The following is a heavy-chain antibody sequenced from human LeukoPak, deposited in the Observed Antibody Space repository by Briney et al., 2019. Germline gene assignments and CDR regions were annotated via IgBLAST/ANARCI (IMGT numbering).Heavy chain of an antibody. CDR2: INPNSGGA. D-gene: IGHD5-12*01. CDR1: GYTFTDYS. Sequence: GASVKVSCKASGYTFTDYSMHWVRQAPGQGLEWMGWINPNSGGASYAQKFQGRVTMTSDTSISTAYMELSGLRSDDTAVYYCAPATMTLDHWGQGTLLVVSS. V-gene: IGHV1-2*02. CDR3: APATMTLDH. J-gene: IGHJ4*02.